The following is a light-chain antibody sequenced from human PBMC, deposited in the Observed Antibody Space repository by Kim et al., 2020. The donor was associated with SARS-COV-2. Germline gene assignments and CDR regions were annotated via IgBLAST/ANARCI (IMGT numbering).Light chain of an antibody. V-gene: IGLV1-47*01. J-gene: IGLJ3*02. CDR3: ATWDDSLSGWV. CDR1: ISNIGDNS. CDR2: TND. Sequence: GRRVSGNCSGTISNIGDNSCYWYQHLPGTGPKLLIYTNDRRPSGGPDRFSGSKSATSASLAISGLRSEDEADYYCATWDDSLSGWVFGGGTQLTVL.